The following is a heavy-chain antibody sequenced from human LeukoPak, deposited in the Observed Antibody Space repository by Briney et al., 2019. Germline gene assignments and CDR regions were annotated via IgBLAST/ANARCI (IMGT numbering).Heavy chain of an antibody. Sequence: GGSLRLSCAASGFTFSSYGMHWVRQAPGKGLERVAVISYDGSNKYYADSVKGRFTISRDNSKNTLYLQMNSLRAEDTAVYYCANLEAVAGSGHFDYWGQGTLVTVSS. CDR3: ANLEAVAGSGHFDY. J-gene: IGHJ4*02. CDR1: GFTFSSYG. V-gene: IGHV3-30*18. CDR2: ISYDGSNK. D-gene: IGHD6-19*01.